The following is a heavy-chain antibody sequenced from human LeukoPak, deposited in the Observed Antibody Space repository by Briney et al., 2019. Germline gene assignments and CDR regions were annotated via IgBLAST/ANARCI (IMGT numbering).Heavy chain of an antibody. CDR1: GFSFDDYA. V-gene: IGHV3-9*01. Sequence: PGGSLRLSCAASGFSFDDYAMHWVRQAPGKGLEWVSGITWNSGSIGYADSVKGRFTISRDNAKNSLYLQMDSPRAEDTALYYCAKGTQTLYYYYYYYMDVWGKGTTVTVSS. J-gene: IGHJ6*03. CDR3: AKGTQTLYYYYYYYMDV. D-gene: IGHD1-7*01. CDR2: ITWNSGSI.